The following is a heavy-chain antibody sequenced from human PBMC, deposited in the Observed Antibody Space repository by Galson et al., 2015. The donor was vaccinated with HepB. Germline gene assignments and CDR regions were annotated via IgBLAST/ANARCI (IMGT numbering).Heavy chain of an antibody. Sequence: SVKVSCKASGYTFNKYGISWVRQAPGQGVEWMGWISTKRGNTKHAQRLQGRVTMTTETSTNTAYMELRSLRSADTAVYYCARDVDWALDPWGQGTLVTVSS. D-gene: IGHD3-9*01. J-gene: IGHJ5*02. CDR2: ISTKRGNT. V-gene: IGHV1-18*01. CDR3: ARDVDWALDP. CDR1: GYTFNKYG.